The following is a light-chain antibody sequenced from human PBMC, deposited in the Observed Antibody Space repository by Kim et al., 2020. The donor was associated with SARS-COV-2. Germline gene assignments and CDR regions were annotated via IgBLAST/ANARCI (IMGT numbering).Light chain of an antibody. CDR1: SSNIGNNP. Sequence: QSVLTQPPSASGTPGQRVTISCSGSSSNIGNNPLNWYQQLPGTAPKLLIYSNSQRPSGVPDRFSGSKSGTSASLAISGLQSEDEADYYCAAWDDRLNGYVLGTGTKVTVL. CDR3: AAWDDRLNGYV. V-gene: IGLV1-44*01. J-gene: IGLJ1*01. CDR2: SNS.